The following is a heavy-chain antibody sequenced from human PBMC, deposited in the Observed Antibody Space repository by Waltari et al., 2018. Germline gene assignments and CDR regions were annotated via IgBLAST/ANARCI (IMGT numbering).Heavy chain of an antibody. D-gene: IGHD3-3*01. V-gene: IGHV3-30-3*01. CDR2: ISYDGSNK. CDR1: GFTFSSYA. J-gene: IGHJ4*02. CDR3: ARDTAATIFGSPDY. Sequence: QVQLVESGGGVVQPGRSLRLSCAASGFTFSSYAMHWVRQAPGKGLEWVAVISYDGSNKYYADSVKGRFTISRDNSKNTLYLQMNSLRAEDTAVYYCARDTAATIFGSPDYLGQGTLVTVSS.